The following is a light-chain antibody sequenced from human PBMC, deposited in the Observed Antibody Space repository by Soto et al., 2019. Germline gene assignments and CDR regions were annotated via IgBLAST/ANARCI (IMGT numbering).Light chain of an antibody. V-gene: IGKV3-11*01. Sequence: DIVVTQSPLSLPVTLGQPASISCRSSQSLLYSDGNTYLSWYQQKPGQPPRLLIYDASNRAAGIPARFSGSGSGTDFTLTISSLEPEDFAVYYCQQRSNWPPTFGQGTRLEIK. J-gene: IGKJ5*01. CDR1: QSLLYSDGNTY. CDR3: QQRSNWPPT. CDR2: DAS.